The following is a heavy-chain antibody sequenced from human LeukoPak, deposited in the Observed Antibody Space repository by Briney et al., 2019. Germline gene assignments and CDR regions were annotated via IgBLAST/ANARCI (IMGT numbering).Heavy chain of an antibody. Sequence: PRGSLRLSCAASGFTFSSYGMHRVRQAPGKGLEWVSYISSSGSTIYYADSVKGRFTISRDNAKNSLYLQMNSLRAEDTAVYYCAAAAAGPLTPLYYYYYYMDVWGKGTTVTISS. CDR1: GFTFSSYG. D-gene: IGHD6-13*01. CDR3: AAAAAGPLTPLYYYYYYMDV. V-gene: IGHV3-48*03. CDR2: ISSSGSTI. J-gene: IGHJ6*03.